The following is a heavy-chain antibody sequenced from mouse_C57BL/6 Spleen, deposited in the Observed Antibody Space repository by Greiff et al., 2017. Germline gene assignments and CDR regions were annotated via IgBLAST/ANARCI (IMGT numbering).Heavy chain of an antibody. J-gene: IGHJ3*01. Sequence: QVTLKVCGPGILQSSPTLSLTCSFSGFSLSTSGMGVSWLRQPSGKGLEWLAHIYWDDDKRYNPSLKSRPTISKDSSRTQDMLKITRVDTADTATYYCAQNEYGNYVGFAYWGQGTLVTVSA. V-gene: IGHV8-12*01. CDR1: GFSLSTSGMG. CDR3: AQNEYGNYVGFAY. CDR2: IYWDDDK. D-gene: IGHD2-10*02.